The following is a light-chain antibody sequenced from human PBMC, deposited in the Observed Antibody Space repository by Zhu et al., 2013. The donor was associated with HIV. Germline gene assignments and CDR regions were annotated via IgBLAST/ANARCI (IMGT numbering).Light chain of an antibody. CDR3: QQYGSSPLT. CDR1: QSISSSY. Sequence: EIVLTQSPGTLSLSPGERATLSCRASQSISSSYVAWYQQKPGQTPRLLIYGASTRATGIPARFSGSGSGTEFTLSITRLEPEDLAVYYCQQYGSSPLTFGGGTTLELK. CDR2: GAS. V-gene: IGKV3-20*01. J-gene: IGKJ4*01.